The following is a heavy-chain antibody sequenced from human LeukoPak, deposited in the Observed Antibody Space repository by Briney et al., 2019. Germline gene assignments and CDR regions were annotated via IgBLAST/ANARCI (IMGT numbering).Heavy chain of an antibody. Sequence: PSETLSLTCTVSGGSISSGSYYWSWIRQPAGKGLEWIGRIYTSGSTNYNPSLKSRVTISVDTSKNQFSLKLSSVTAADTAVYYCARDGHWGQGTLVTVSS. CDR2: IYTSGST. J-gene: IGHJ4*02. CDR3: ARDGH. V-gene: IGHV4-61*02. CDR1: GGSISSGSYY.